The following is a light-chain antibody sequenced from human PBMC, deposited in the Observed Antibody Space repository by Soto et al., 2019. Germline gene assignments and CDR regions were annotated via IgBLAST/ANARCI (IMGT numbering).Light chain of an antibody. CDR1: GSDVGRYNY. CDR3: TSYTTSSTWV. Sequence: QAVVTQPTSVSGSPGQSITISCTGTGSDVGRYNYVSWYQQYPGKVPKLMIYQVSNRPSGVPIRFSGSKSGDTASLTISGLQAEDEADYYCTSYTTSSTWVFGGGTKLTVL. J-gene: IGLJ3*02. V-gene: IGLV2-14*01. CDR2: QVS.